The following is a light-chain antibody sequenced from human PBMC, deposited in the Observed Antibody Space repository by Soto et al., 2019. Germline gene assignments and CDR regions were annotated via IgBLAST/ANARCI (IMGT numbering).Light chain of an antibody. CDR2: DAS. V-gene: IGKV3D-20*02. CDR3: QHCQPYGDPSPRT. CDR1: QSVCSNC. J-gene: IGKJ4*02. Sequence: EMVITQSPAARSLSPGERATLSCRASQSVCSNCLAWFQQKPGQAPRLLIYDASSRATGVPDRFRGSGRGTDFALTLSILEPAVFAVYYCQHCQPYGDPSPRTFGGGTKVDI.